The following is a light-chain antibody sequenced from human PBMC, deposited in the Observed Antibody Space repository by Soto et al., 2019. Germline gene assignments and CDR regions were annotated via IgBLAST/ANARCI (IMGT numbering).Light chain of an antibody. J-gene: IGLJ1*01. CDR2: EVY. CDR1: SSDVGGYNY. CDR3: SSYVGTNSYV. Sequence: QSVLTQPPSASGSPGQSVTISCTGTSSDVGGYNYVSWYQHHPGKAPKLIIYEVYKRPSGVPDRFSGSKSGNTAALTVSGLQAEDEADYYCSSYVGTNSYVFGTRTRSPS. V-gene: IGLV2-8*01.